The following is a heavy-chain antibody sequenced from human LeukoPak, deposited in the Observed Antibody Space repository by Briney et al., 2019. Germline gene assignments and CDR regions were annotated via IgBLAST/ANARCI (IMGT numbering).Heavy chain of an antibody. V-gene: IGHV4-59*08. CDR3: ASSGTNYGMDV. CDR2: IYYSGST. J-gene: IGHJ6*02. CDR1: GGSISSYY. D-gene: IGHD2-8*01. Sequence: SETLSLTCTVSGGSISSYYWSWIRQPPGKGLEWIGYIYYSGSTNYNPPLKSRVTISVDTSKNQFSLKLSSVTAADTAVYYCASSGTNYGMDVWGQGTTVTASS.